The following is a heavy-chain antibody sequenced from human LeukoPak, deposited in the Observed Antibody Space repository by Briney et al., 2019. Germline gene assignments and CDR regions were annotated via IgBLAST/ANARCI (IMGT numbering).Heavy chain of an antibody. CDR3: ARDLWELRGYFDY. Sequence: ASVKVSCKASGYTFTGYHMHWVRQAPGQGLEWMGWINPNSGGTNYAQKFQGRVTMTRDTSISTAYMELSRLRSDDTAVYYCARDLWELRGYFDYWGQGTLVTVSS. V-gene: IGHV1-2*02. CDR1: GYTFTGYH. CDR2: INPNSGGT. D-gene: IGHD1-26*01. J-gene: IGHJ4*02.